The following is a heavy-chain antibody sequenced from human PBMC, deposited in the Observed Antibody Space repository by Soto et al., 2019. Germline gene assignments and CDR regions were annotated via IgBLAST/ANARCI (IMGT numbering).Heavy chain of an antibody. CDR2: IRSKANSYAT. D-gene: IGHD6-19*01. CDR3: TRLQWLPGNGYYYYGMDV. Sequence: GGSLRLSCAASGFTFSGSAMHWVRQASGKGLEWVGRIRSKANSYATAYAASVKGRFTISRDDSKNTAYLQMNSLKTEDTAVYYCTRLQWLPGNGYYYYGMDVWGQGTTVTVSS. V-gene: IGHV3-73*01. J-gene: IGHJ6*02. CDR1: GFTFSGSA.